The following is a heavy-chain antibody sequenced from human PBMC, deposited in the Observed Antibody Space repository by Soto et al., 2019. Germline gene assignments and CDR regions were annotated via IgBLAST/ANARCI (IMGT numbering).Heavy chain of an antibody. CDR1: GYTSADFG. CDR3: VRDQKYFRVNGNWFNS. J-gene: IGHJ5*01. CDR2: VSGNNGAS. V-gene: IGHV1-18*04. Sequence: VASVKVSCKASGYTSADFGISWVRQAPGQGLEWMGWVSGNNGASNPAPKVQGRITMTLDTSTGVSYMALRSLRSDDTAICYCVRDQKYFRVNGNWFNSWGQGTLVTVSS. D-gene: IGHD2-2*01.